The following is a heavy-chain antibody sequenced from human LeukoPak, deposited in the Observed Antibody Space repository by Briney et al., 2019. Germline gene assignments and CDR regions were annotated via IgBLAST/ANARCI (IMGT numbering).Heavy chain of an antibody. CDR3: AAEAYYDFWSGYYSRRSYYYYGMDV. CDR2: IVVGSGNT. V-gene: IGHV1-58*01. CDR1: GFTFTSSA. J-gene: IGHJ6*02. D-gene: IGHD3-3*01. Sequence: ASVKVSCKASGFTFTSSAVQWVRQARGQRLEWIGWIVVGSGNTNYAQKFQERVTITRDMSTSTAYMELSSLRSEDTAVYYCAAEAYYDFWSGYYSRRSYYYYGMDVWGQGTTVTVS.